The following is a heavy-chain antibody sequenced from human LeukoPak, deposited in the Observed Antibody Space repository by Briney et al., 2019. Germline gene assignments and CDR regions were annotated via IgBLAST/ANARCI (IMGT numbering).Heavy chain of an antibody. CDR3: AKSPGITMISKLWFDP. CDR1: GFTVSSNY. CDR2: ISGSGGST. D-gene: IGHD3-22*01. V-gene: IGHV3-23*01. Sequence: PGGSLRLSCAASGFTVSSNYMSWVRQAPGKGLEWVSAISGSGGSTYYADSVKGRFTISRDNSKNTLYLQMNSLRAEDTAVYYCAKSPGITMISKLWFDPWGQGTLVTVSS. J-gene: IGHJ5*02.